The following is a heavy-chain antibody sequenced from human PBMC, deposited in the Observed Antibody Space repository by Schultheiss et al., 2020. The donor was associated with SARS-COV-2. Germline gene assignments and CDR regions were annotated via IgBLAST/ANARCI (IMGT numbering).Heavy chain of an antibody. CDR1: GFTVSSNY. CDR3: AIVDTAMDAFDP. Sequence: GESLKISCAASGFTVSSNYMSWVRQAPGKGLEWVSVIYSGGSTYYADSVKGRFNISRDNSKNTLYLQMNSLRAEDTAVYYCAIVDTAMDAFDPWGQGTLVTVSS. V-gene: IGHV3-66*01. J-gene: IGHJ5*02. D-gene: IGHD5-18*01. CDR2: IYSGGST.